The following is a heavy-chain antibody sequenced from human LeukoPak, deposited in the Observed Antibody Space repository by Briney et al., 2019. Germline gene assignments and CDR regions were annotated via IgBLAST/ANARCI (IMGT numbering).Heavy chain of an antibody. CDR3: AREVAPGGFDY. V-gene: IGHV7-4-1*02. CDR1: GYTFTNYD. CDR2: INTNTGNP. Sequence: GASVKVSCKASGYTFTNYDINWVRQATGQGLECLGWINTNTGNPTYAQGFTGRFVFSLDTSVSTAYLQISSLKAEDTGVYYCAREVAPGGFDYWGQGTLVIVSS. J-gene: IGHJ4*02. D-gene: IGHD4-23*01.